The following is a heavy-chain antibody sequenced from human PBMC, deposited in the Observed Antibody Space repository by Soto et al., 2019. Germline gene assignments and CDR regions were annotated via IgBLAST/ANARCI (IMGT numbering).Heavy chain of an antibody. V-gene: IGHV1-8*01. J-gene: IGHJ4*02. CDR2: MNPNSGNT. D-gene: IGHD6-19*01. CDR3: ARERTVAGFDY. CDR1: GYTFTSYD. Sequence: QVQLVQSGAEVKKPGASVKVSCKASGYTFTSYDINWVRQATGQGLEWMGWMNPNSGNTGYAQKSQXXVTMTRNTSISTAYMELSSLRSEDTAMYYCARERTVAGFDYWGQGTLVTVSS.